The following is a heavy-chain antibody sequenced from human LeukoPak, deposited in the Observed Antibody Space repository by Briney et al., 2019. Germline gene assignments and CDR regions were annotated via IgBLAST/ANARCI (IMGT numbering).Heavy chain of an antibody. J-gene: IGHJ3*01. CDR3: ARQRDYADYLDAFDV. CDR1: GAYIGRYY. Sequence: PSETLSLTCTVSGAYIGRYYGSWLPPPPGKGVEALGYMYHSGTTNYNPPLKSRVTISAGPSKNPFSLKLTSVTAADTAIYYCARQRDYADYLDAFDVWGQGTMVTVSS. D-gene: IGHD4-17*01. CDR2: MYHSGTT. V-gene: IGHV4-59*08.